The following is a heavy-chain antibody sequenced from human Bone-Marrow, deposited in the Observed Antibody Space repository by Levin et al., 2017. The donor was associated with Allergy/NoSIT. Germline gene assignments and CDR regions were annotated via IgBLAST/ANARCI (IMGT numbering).Heavy chain of an antibody. Sequence: GGSLRLSCAASGFTFTSHSMHWVRQAPGKGLEWVAFISSDGSNIHYADSVKGRFTISRDNSKNTLYLQMNSLRPEDTSVYYCARALYCGGPEVEERECGMDVWGQGTTVTFSS. V-gene: IGHV3-30*04. CDR1: GFTFTSHS. D-gene: IGHD2-21*01. CDR3: ARALYCGGPEVEERECGMDV. J-gene: IGHJ6*02. CDR2: ISSDGSNI.